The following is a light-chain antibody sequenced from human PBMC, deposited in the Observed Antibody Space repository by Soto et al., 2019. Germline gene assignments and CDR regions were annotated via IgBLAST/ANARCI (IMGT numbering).Light chain of an antibody. Sequence: ESVLTQSPGTLSLSPGESGTLSRWASPSLGTTCFAWFQQKPGQAPRLLIYGASTRATGIPDRFSGSGSGTDFTLTITRLEPEDSAVYYCQHYGVSPRTFGQGTKVQIK. CDR3: QHYGVSPRT. CDR2: GAS. J-gene: IGKJ1*01. V-gene: IGKV3-20*01. CDR1: PSLGTTC.